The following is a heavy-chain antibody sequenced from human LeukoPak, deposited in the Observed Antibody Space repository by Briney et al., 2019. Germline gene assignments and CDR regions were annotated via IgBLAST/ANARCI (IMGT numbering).Heavy chain of an antibody. V-gene: IGHV4-59*06. J-gene: IGHJ4*02. D-gene: IGHD6-13*01. Sequence: PSETLSLTCTVSGGSISSYYWSWIRQPPGKGLEWIGYIYYSGSTYYNPSLKSRVTISVDTSKNQFSLKLSSVTAADTAVYYCATYSSSWLRVDYWGQGTLVTVSS. CDR2: IYYSGST. CDR1: GGSISSYY. CDR3: ATYSSSWLRVDY.